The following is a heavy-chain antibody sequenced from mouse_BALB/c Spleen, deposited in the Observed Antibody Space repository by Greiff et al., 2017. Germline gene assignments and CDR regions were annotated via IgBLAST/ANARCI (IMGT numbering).Heavy chain of an antibody. CDR1: GFTFSSYT. D-gene: IGHD2-4*01. V-gene: IGHV5-6-4*01. Sequence: EVKLVESGGGLVKPGGSLKLSCAASGFTFSSYTMSWVRQTPEKRLEWVATISSGGSYTYYPDSVKGRFTISRDNAKNALYLQMSSLKSEDTAMYYGTRGGYDYDPAWFAYWGQGTLVTVSA. CDR2: ISSGGSYT. J-gene: IGHJ3*01. CDR3: TRGGYDYDPAWFAY.